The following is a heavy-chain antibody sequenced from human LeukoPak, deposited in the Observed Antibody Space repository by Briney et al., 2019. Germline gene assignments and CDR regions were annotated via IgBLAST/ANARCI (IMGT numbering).Heavy chain of an antibody. Sequence: SETLSLTCAVYGGSFSGYYWSWIRQPPGKGLEWIGEINHSGSTNYNPSLKSRVTISVDTSKNQFSLKLSSVTAADTAVYYCARGRLKQWLVRRGNWFDPWGQGTLVTVSS. J-gene: IGHJ5*02. CDR2: INHSGST. CDR1: GGSFSGYY. CDR3: ARGRLKQWLVRRGNWFDP. D-gene: IGHD6-19*01. V-gene: IGHV4-34*01.